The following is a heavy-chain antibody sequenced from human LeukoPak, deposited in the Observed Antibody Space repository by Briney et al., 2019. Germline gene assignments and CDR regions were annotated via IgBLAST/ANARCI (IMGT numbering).Heavy chain of an antibody. CDR1: YX. CDR3: ARDMNVVVPAAIGDWFDP. CDR2: IYTSGST. Sequence: YXWSXXRQPAGKGLEXVGRIYTSGSTNYNPSLKSRVTMSVDTSKNQFSLKLSSVTAADTAVYYCARDMNVVVPAAIGDWFDPWGQGTLVTVSS. J-gene: IGHJ5*02. D-gene: IGHD2-2*01. V-gene: IGHV4-4*07.